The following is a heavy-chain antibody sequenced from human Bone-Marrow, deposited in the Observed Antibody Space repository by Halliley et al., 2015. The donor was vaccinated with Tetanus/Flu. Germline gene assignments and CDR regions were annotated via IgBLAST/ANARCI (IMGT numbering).Heavy chain of an antibody. CDR2: IKQDGGEK. V-gene: IGHV3-7*03. D-gene: IGHD4-17*01. J-gene: IGHJ4*02. Sequence: IIKQDGGEKYYVDSVKGRFTISRDNAKKSLYLQMNSLRAEDSAVYFCARWDYGDYFGYYFDYWGQGTLVTVSS. CDR3: ARWDYGDYFGYYFDY.